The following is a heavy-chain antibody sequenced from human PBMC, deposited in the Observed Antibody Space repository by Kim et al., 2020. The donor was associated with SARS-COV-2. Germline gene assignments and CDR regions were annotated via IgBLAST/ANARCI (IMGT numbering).Heavy chain of an antibody. CDR2: IIPIFGTA. D-gene: IGHD2-21*02. J-gene: IGHJ4*02. CDR1: GGTFSLYA. CDR3: ARAHDVMTAVDVGHYLDY. Sequence: SVKVSCKASGGTFSLYAINWVRQAPGQGLEWMGGIIPIFGTANYAQKFQGRVTITADESTTTAYMDLSSLTSEDTAVYYCARAHDVMTAVDVGHYLDYWGQGTLVTVSS. V-gene: IGHV1-69*13.